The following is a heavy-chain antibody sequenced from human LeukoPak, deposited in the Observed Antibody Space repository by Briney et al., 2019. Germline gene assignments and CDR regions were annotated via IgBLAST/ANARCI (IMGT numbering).Heavy chain of an antibody. Sequence: GGSLRLSCAASGFTFSTYGMNWVRQAPGKGLEWVSYISHSSDAIYYPDSVKGRFTISRDNAKSSLYLQMNSLRDEDTAVYYCARASPSGYDYWGQGTLVTVSS. V-gene: IGHV3-48*02. CDR2: ISHSSDAI. CDR3: ARASPSGYDY. J-gene: IGHJ4*02. CDR1: GFTFSTYG. D-gene: IGHD3-22*01.